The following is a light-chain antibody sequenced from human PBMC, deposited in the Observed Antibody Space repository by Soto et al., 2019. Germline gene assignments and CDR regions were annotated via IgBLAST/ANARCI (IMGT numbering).Light chain of an antibody. CDR1: SSDVGGYNY. Sequence: QSALTHPASVSGPPGQSITISCTGTSSDVGGYNYVSWYQHHPGKAPKLMIYDVSNRPSGVSNRFSGSKSGNTASLTISGLQPEDEADYYCSSYTTSNTRQIVFGTGTKVTVL. CDR2: DVS. V-gene: IGLV2-14*03. J-gene: IGLJ1*01. CDR3: SSYTTSNTRQIV.